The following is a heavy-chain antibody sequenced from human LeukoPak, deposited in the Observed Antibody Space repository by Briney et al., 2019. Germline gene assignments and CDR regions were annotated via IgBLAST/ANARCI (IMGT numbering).Heavy chain of an antibody. CDR3: ARDGTIAARPT. D-gene: IGHD6-6*01. J-gene: IGHJ5*02. V-gene: IGHV3-7*01. Sequence: PGGSLRLSCAASGFTFITYWMSWVRQAPGKGLEWVANIKQGGSEKYYVDSLKGRFTISRDNAKNSLYLQMNSLRAEDTAVYYCARDGTIAARPTWGQGTLVTVSS. CDR2: IKQGGSEK. CDR1: GFTFITYW.